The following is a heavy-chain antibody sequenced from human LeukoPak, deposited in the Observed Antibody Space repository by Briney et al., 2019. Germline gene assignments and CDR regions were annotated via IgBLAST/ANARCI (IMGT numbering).Heavy chain of an antibody. J-gene: IGHJ6*02. CDR1: GFTFSSYE. CDR2: ITRGGNTI. D-gene: IGHD4-11*01. Sequence: GGSLRLSCAASGFTFSSYEMNWVRQSPGKGLEWISYITRGGNTIYYADSVKGRFTISRDNAKNTLYLQMNSLTAEDTAIYYCTRDSKNVMDVWGQGTTATLSS. CDR3: TRDSKNVMDV. V-gene: IGHV3-48*03.